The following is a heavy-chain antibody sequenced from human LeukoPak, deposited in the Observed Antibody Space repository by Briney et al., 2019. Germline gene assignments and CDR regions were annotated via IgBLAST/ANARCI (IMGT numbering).Heavy chain of an antibody. CDR2: ISYDGSNK. CDR1: GFTFSSYA. Sequence: GGSLRLSCAASGFTFSSYAMHWVRQAPGKGLEWVAVISYDGSNKYYADSVKGRFTISRDNSKNTLYLQMNSLRAEDTAVYYCASPRWGIWGQGTMVTVSS. CDR3: ASPRWGI. D-gene: IGHD4-23*01. V-gene: IGHV3-30-3*01. J-gene: IGHJ3*02.